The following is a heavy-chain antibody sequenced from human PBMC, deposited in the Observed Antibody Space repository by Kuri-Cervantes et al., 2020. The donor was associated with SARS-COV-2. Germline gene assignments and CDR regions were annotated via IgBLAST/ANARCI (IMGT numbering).Heavy chain of an antibody. CDR2: VRGKANNYAT. V-gene: IGHV3-73*01. Sequence: GESLKISCVGSGFTFSSFTMNWVRQGSGKGLEWVGRVRGKANNYATAYAASVKGRFTISRDDSKNMAYLQMNSLKTEDTAVYYCTTLIDYWGQGTMVTVSS. CDR3: TTLIDY. CDR1: GFTFSSFT. J-gene: IGHJ4*02.